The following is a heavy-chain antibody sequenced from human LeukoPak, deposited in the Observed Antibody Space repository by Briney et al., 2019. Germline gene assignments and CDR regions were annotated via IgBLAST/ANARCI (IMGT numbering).Heavy chain of an antibody. D-gene: IGHD4-11*01. V-gene: IGHV3-23*01. CDR2: ISGSGGST. Sequence: GGSLRLSCAASGFTFSSYAMSWVRQAPGKGLEWVSAISGSGGSTYYADSVKGRFTISRDNSKNTLYLQMNSLRAEDTAVYYCAKDHDYSNYPNWFDPWGQGTLVTVSS. CDR1: GFTFSSYA. CDR3: AKDHDYSNYPNWFDP. J-gene: IGHJ5*02.